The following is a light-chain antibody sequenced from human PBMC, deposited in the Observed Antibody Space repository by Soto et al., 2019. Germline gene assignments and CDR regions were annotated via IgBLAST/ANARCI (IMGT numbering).Light chain of an antibody. CDR2: DVS. V-gene: IGLV2-14*01. CDR3: DSYTSGSSYV. Sequence: QSALTQPASVSGSPGQSITISCTGTSSEVGGYNYVSWYQQHPGKAPKLMIYDVSYRPSGVFDRFSGSKSGNTASLTISGLQSEDEADYYCDSYTSGSSYVFGTGTKVTVL. CDR1: SSEVGGYNY. J-gene: IGLJ1*01.